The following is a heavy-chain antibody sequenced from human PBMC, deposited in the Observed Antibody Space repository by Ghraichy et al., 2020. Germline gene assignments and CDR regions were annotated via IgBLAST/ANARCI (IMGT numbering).Heavy chain of an antibody. CDR2: IYWDDDK. J-gene: IGHJ3*02. Sequence: SGPTLVKPTQTLTLTCTFSGFSLSTSGVGVGWIRQPPGKALEWLALIYWDDDKRYSPSLKSRLTITKDTSKNQVVLTMTNMDPVDTATYYCARTYCSSTSCYVNDAFDIWGQGTMVTVSS. V-gene: IGHV2-5*02. CDR3: ARTYCSSTSCYVNDAFDI. D-gene: IGHD2-2*01. CDR1: GFSLSTSGVG.